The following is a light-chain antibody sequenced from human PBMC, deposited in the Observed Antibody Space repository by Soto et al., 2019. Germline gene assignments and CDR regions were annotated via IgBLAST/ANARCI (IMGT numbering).Light chain of an antibody. Sequence: IQLTQSPSSLSASVGDRVTITCRASQGISSSLAWYQQQPGKAPKLLIYAASTLQSGVPSRFSGSGSGTDFTLTISSLQREDFATYYCQQLKSFPLSFGGGTTVEIK. J-gene: IGKJ4*01. CDR3: QQLKSFPLS. CDR1: QGISSS. CDR2: AAS. V-gene: IGKV1-9*01.